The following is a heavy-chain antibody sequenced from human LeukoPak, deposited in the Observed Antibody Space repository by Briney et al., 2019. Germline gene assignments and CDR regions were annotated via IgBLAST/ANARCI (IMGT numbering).Heavy chain of an antibody. Sequence: GGSLRLSCAASGYTFTSYYMHWVRQAPGQGLEWMGIINPSGGSTSYAQKFQGRVTMTRDTSTSTVYMELSSLRSEDTAVYYCARGGNWSYFDYWGQGTLVTVSS. CDR1: GYTFTSYY. CDR3: ARGGNWSYFDY. V-gene: IGHV1-46*01. J-gene: IGHJ4*02. CDR2: INPSGGST. D-gene: IGHD1-1*01.